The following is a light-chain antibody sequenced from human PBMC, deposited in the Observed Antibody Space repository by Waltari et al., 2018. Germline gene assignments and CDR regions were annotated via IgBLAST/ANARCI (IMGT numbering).Light chain of an antibody. V-gene: IGKV1-39*01. CDR1: QIISTR. CDR3: QQSYDSWT. CDR2: DAS. J-gene: IGKJ1*01. Sequence: DVRLTQSPSSLSASIGDRVTISCRANQIISTRLNWYQHRPGKAPRLLIFDASTLQSGVPSRFSGFRPGTEFTLTIDNLQLDDFATYYCQQSYDSWTFGQGTKVE.